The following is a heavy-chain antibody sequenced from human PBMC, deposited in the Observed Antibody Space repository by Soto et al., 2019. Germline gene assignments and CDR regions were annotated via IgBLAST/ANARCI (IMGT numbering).Heavy chain of an antibody. J-gene: IGHJ6*02. Sequence: SVKVSCKSSGGTFSSHSINWVRQAPGQGLEWMGGIIPIFGPANFAKKFQGRVTITADESTTTAYMELSSLTSEDTAVYYCATGSFTSTGGRIGYHYNAMDVWGQGTTVTV. CDR1: GGTFSSHS. CDR2: IIPIFGPA. V-gene: IGHV1-69*13. CDR3: ATGSFTSTGGRIGYHYNAMDV. D-gene: IGHD1-1*01.